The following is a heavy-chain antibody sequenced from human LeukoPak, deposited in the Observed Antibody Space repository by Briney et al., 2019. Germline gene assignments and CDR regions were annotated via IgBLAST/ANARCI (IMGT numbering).Heavy chain of an antibody. CDR2: ISSSSYI. CDR3: ARGGYGAHMG. J-gene: IGHJ4*02. V-gene: IGHV3-21*01. Sequence: PGGSLRLSCAASGFTFSSYSMNWVRQAPGKGLEWVSSISSSSYIYYADSVKGRFTISRDNAKNEFYLQMNSLRADDSAVYYCARGGYGAHMGWGQGILVSVSS. CDR1: GFTFSSYS. D-gene: IGHD4-17*01.